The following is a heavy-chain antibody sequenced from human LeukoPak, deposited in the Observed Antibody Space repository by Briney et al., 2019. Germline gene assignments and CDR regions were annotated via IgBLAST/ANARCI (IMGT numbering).Heavy chain of an antibody. CDR3: ARGDSSGYYYFEY. V-gene: IGHV3-53*01. Sequence: GGSLRLSCAASGFTVSSNYMSWVRQAPGKGLEWVSVIYSGGSTYYADSVKGRFTISRDNSKNTLYLQMDSLRAEDTAVYYCARGDSSGYYYFEYWGQGTLVTVSS. J-gene: IGHJ4*02. CDR1: GFTVSSNY. D-gene: IGHD6-19*01. CDR2: IYSGGST.